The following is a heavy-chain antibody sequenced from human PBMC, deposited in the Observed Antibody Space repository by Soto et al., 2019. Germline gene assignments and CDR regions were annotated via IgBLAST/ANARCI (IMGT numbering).Heavy chain of an antibody. CDR1: GGTVTSYA. J-gene: IGHJ6*02. Sequence: QVQLVQSGAEVKKPGSSVKVSCETSGGTVTSYAITWVRQAPGRGLEWMGWIIPTFRKANYAPNFQGTLTITADESTYTAYMELDSLRSDDSAVYYCARWTYNWSDDRTWLYYFAFDVWGQGTTVTVS. CDR3: ARWTYNWSDDRTWLYYFAFDV. D-gene: IGHD1-20*01. V-gene: IGHV1-69*01. CDR2: IIPTFRKA.